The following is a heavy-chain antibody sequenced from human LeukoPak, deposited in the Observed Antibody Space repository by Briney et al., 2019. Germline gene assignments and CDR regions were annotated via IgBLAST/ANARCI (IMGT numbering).Heavy chain of an antibody. CDR3: TGYYDSSGYYFSEYFQH. D-gene: IGHD3-22*01. V-gene: IGHV3-15*01. CDR1: GFTFSNAW. Sequence: GGSLRLSCAASGFTFSNAWMSWVRQAPGKGLEWVGRIKSKTDGGTTDYAAPVKGRFIISRDDSKNTLYLQMNSLKTEDTAVYYCTGYYDSSGYYFSEYFQHWGQGTLVTVSS. CDR2: IKSKTDGGTT. J-gene: IGHJ1*01.